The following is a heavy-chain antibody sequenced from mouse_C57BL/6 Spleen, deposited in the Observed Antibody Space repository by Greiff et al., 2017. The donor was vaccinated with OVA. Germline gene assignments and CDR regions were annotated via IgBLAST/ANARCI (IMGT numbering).Heavy chain of an antibody. CDR2: IDPNSGGT. Sequence: QVHVKQPGAELVKPGASVKLSCKASGYTFTSYWMHWVKQRPGRGLEWIGRIDPNSGGTKYNEKFKSKATLTVDKPSSTAYMQLSSLTSEDSAVYYCARPYSSGYPHYAMDYWGQGTSVTVSS. J-gene: IGHJ4*01. CDR3: ARPYSSGYPHYAMDY. CDR1: GYTFTSYW. V-gene: IGHV1-72*01. D-gene: IGHD3-2*02.